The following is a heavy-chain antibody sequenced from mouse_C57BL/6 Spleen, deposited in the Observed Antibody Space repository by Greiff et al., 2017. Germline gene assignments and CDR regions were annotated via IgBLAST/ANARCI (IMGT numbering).Heavy chain of an antibody. CDR3: AGGGGSSFFDY. V-gene: IGHV5-6*01. J-gene: IGHJ2*01. CDR1: GFTFSSYG. Sequence: EVMLVESGGDLVKPGGSLKLSCAASGFTFSSYGMSWVRQTPDKRLEWVATISSGGSYTYYPDNVKGRFTISRDNAKKTLYLRMGSMKSDDTAMYYCAGGGGSSFFDYWGQGTTLTVSS. CDR2: ISSGGSYT. D-gene: IGHD1-1*01.